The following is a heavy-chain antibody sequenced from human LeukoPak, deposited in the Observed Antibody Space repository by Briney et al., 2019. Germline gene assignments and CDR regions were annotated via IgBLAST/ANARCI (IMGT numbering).Heavy chain of an antibody. CDR2: IYYSGST. CDR1: GGSISSSSYY. D-gene: IGHD2-15*01. V-gene: IGHV4-39*07. Sequence: PSETLSLTCTVSGGSISSSSYYWGWIRQPPGKGLEWIGSIYYSGSTYYNPSLKSRVTISVDTSKNQFSLKLSSVTAADTAVYYCARREGYCSDGSCPTWFDPWGQGALVTVSS. CDR3: ARREGYCSDGSCPTWFDP. J-gene: IGHJ5*02.